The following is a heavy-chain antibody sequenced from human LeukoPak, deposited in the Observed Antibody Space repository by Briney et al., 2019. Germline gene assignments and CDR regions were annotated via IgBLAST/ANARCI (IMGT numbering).Heavy chain of an antibody. V-gene: IGHV5-51*01. CDR3: ARLSVMATLYYFDN. Sequence: GESLKISCKGSGYNFASYWIGWVRQMPGEGLEWMGIIYPSDSDTRYSPSFRGRVTISADKSISTAYLQWSSLKATDTAMYYCARLSVMATLYYFDNWGQGTVVTVSS. J-gene: IGHJ4*02. CDR2: IYPSDSDT. D-gene: IGHD5-24*01. CDR1: GYNFASYW.